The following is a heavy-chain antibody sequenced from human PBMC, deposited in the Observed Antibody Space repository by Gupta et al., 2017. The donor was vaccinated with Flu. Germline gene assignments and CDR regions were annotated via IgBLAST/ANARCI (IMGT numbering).Heavy chain of an antibody. CDR2: IKSQTDGGTA. Sequence: EGQVVESGGGLVKRGGHLRRSCVVSGFTLTDAWVSWVRQAPGKGLEGVGRIKSQTDGGTADYAAPVRGRFSIRRDDSKDMVYLQMNNLKAEDTAVYWCTPRRDSSGYYDEYFEHWGQGTLVSVSS. V-gene: IGHV3-15*05. CDR1: GFTLTDAW. D-gene: IGHD3-22*01. J-gene: IGHJ1*01. CDR3: TPRRDSSGYYDEYFEH.